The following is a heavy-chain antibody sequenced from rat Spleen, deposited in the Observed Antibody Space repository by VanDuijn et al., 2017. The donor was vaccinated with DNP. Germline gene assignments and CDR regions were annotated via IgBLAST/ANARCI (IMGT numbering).Heavy chain of an antibody. CDR3: ARRWSFDY. D-gene: IGHD1-1*01. Sequence: EVQLVESGGGLVQPGRSLKLSCAASGFTFSDYAMAWVRQAPKKGLEWVATISYDGSRTYYRDSVKGRFTISRNNAKSTLYLQMDSLRSEDTATYYCARRWSFDYWGQGVMVTVSS. J-gene: IGHJ2*01. CDR1: GFTFSDYA. V-gene: IGHV5-17*01. CDR2: ISYDGSRT.